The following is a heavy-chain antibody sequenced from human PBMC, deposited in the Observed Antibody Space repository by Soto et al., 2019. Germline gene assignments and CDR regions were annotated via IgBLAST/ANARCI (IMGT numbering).Heavy chain of an antibody. J-gene: IGHJ6*02. V-gene: IGHV4-30-2*01. Sequence: QLQLQESGSGLVKPSQTLSLTCAVSGGSISSGGYSWSWIRQPPGKGLEWIGYIYHSGGTYYNPSLKSRVTISVDRSKNQFSLKLSSVTAADTAVYCCAKSGSYYNPYYYYGMDVWGQGTTVTVSS. CDR3: AKSGSYYNPYYYYGMDV. CDR2: IYHSGGT. CDR1: GGSISSGGYS. D-gene: IGHD3-10*01.